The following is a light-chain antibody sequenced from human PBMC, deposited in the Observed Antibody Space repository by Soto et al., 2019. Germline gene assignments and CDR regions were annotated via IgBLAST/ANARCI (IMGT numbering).Light chain of an antibody. CDR1: SSDVGGYNY. Sequence: QSALTQPPSASGSPGQSVTISCTGTSSDVGGYNYVSWYQQHPGKAPKLMIYEVSKRPSGVPDRFSGSKSGNTASLSVSGLQAEDEADYYCSSYAGSNNLVFCGGTTLTVL. CDR2: EVS. J-gene: IGLJ2*01. V-gene: IGLV2-8*01. CDR3: SSYAGSNNLV.